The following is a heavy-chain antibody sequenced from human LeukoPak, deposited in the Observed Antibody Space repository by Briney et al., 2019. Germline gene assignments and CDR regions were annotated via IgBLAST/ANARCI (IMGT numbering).Heavy chain of an antibody. Sequence: GASVRVSCKASGYTFTDYYMHWVRQAPGQGFECMGWINPNDGDTNDAQKLQGRVTMTRDTSISTAPVEVSRLRSDDTAVYYCARANFPYCSSSTCLFDYWGQGTLVTVSS. CDR2: INPNDGDT. V-gene: IGHV1-2*02. CDR3: ARANFPYCSSSTCLFDY. J-gene: IGHJ4*02. CDR1: GYTFTDYY. D-gene: IGHD2-2*01.